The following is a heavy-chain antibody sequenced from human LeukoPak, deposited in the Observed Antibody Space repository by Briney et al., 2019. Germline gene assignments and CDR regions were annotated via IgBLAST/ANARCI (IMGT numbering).Heavy chain of an antibody. CDR1: GFIFNSYG. CDR3: AKDSAAAGTGFVDYYYYYMDV. D-gene: IGHD6-13*01. Sequence: GGSLRLSCAASGFIFNSYGMSWVRQAPGEGLEWVSGITGSTRTTYYADSVKGRFTISRDNSKNTLYLQMNSLRAEDTAVYYCAKDSAAAGTGFVDYYYYYMDVWGKGTTVTISS. J-gene: IGHJ6*03. CDR2: ITGSTRTT. V-gene: IGHV3-23*01.